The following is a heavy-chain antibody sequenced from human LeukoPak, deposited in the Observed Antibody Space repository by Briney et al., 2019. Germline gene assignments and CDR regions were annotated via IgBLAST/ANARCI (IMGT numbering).Heavy chain of an antibody. V-gene: IGHV3-53*01. Sequence: GGSLRLSCAASGFTVSSNYMSWVRQAPGKGLEWVSVIYSGGSTYYADSVKGRFTISRDNSKNTLYLQMNSLRAEDTAVYYCARDWYGSGSYNHWGQGTLVTVSS. CDR1: GFTVSSNY. J-gene: IGHJ5*02. CDR3: ARDWYGSGSYNH. D-gene: IGHD3-10*01. CDR2: IYSGGST.